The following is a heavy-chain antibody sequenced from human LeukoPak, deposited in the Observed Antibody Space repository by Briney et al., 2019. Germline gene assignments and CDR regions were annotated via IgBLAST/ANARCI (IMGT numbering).Heavy chain of an antibody. CDR1: GYTFTSYA. J-gene: IGHJ6*03. V-gene: IGHV7-4-1*02. CDR2: INTNTGNP. D-gene: IGHD6-19*01. CDR3: ARGGWPWHYYYMDV. Sequence: ASVKVSCKASGYTFTSYAMNWVRQAPGQGLEWMGWINTNTGNPTYAQGFTGRFVFSLDTSVSTAYLQISSLKAEDTAVYYCARGGWPWHYYYMDVWGKGTTVTVSS.